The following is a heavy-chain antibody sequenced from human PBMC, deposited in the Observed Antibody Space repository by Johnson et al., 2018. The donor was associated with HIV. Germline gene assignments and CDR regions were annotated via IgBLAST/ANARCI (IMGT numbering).Heavy chain of an antibody. CDR3: AKEKNGYHWTFDI. J-gene: IGHJ3*02. CDR1: GFTFSSYA. V-gene: IGHV3-30*04. CDR2: ISYDGGDK. Sequence: QVQLVESGGGVVQPGRSLRLSCAASGFTFSSYAMHWVRQAPAKGLEWVAIISYDGGDKDYADSVKGRFTISRDNSKNTLYVQMNSLRAEDTAVYYCAKEKNGYHWTFDIWGQGTMVTVSS. D-gene: IGHD5-24*01.